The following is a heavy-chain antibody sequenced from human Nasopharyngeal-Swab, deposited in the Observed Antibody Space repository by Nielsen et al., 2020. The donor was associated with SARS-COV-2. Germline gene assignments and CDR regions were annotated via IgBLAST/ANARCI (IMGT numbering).Heavy chain of an antibody. CDR2: IYYSGST. D-gene: IGHD6-13*01. V-gene: IGHV4-59*01. CDR3: AREYSSSWYRGFDY. J-gene: IGHJ4*02. CDR1: GGSISSYY. Sequence: SETLSLTCTVSGGSISSYYWSWIRQPPGKGLEWIEYIYYSGSTNYNPSLKSRVTISVDTSKNQFSLKLSSVTAADTAVYYCAREYSSSWYRGFDYWGQGTLVTVSS.